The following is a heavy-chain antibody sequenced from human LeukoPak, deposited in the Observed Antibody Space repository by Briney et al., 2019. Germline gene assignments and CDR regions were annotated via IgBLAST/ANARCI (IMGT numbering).Heavy chain of an antibody. CDR2: INHSGST. D-gene: IGHD5-12*01. CDR3: ARRRVVATIYYYYMDV. Sequence: SETLSLTCAVYGGSFSGYYWSWIRQPPGKGLEWIGEINHSGSTNYNPSLKSRVTISGDTSKNQFSLKLSSVTAADTAVYYCARRRVVATIYYYYMDVWGKGTTVTISS. CDR1: GGSFSGYY. J-gene: IGHJ6*03. V-gene: IGHV4-34*01.